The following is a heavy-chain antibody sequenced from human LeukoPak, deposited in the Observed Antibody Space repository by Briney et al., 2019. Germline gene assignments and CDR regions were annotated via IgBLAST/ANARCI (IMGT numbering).Heavy chain of an antibody. D-gene: IGHD3-10*01. CDR2: IFYSGST. Sequence: SETLSLTCAVSGDSIGSDYWSWVRQPPGKGLEWIGNIFYSGSTYYSPSLKSRVTISLDTSRNQFSLKLNSVTAADTAVYYCAKSNGYGLVDIWGQGTMVTVSS. CDR3: AKSNGYGLVDI. J-gene: IGHJ3*02. CDR1: GDSIGSDY. V-gene: IGHV4-59*12.